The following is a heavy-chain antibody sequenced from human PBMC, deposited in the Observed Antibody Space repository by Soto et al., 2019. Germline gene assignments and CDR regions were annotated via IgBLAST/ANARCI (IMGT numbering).Heavy chain of an antibody. CDR3: ARGGRGYPDAFDI. CDR2: IYHSGST. CDR1: GGSFSSSNW. Sequence: QVQLQESGPGLVKPSGTLSLTCAVSGGSFSSSNWWTWVRQPPRKGLEWIGEIYHSGSTTYNPSLKSRVTISVDKSNNQFSLKLSSVTAADTAVYYCARGGRGYPDAFDIWGQGTMVTVSS. J-gene: IGHJ3*02. V-gene: IGHV4-4*02. D-gene: IGHD1-1*01.